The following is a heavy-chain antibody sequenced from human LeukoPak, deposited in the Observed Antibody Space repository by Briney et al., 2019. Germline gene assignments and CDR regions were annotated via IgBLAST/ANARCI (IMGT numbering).Heavy chain of an antibody. Sequence: SETLSLTCAVYGGSFSGYYWSWIRQPPGKGLEWIGEINHSGSTNYNPSLKSRVTISVDTSKNQFSLKLSSVTAADTAVYYCARLDEGTVTNFDYWGQGTLVTVSS. CDR1: GGSFSGYY. CDR3: ARLDEGTVTNFDY. CDR2: INHSGST. D-gene: IGHD4-17*01. J-gene: IGHJ4*02. V-gene: IGHV4-34*01.